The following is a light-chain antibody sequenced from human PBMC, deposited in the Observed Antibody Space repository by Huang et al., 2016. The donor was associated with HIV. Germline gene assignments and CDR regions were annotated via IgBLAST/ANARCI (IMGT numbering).Light chain of an antibody. V-gene: IGKV1D-13*01. CDR2: DAS. J-gene: IGKJ4*01. CDR3: QQFNHYPLT. CDR1: QGISNT. Sequence: QLTQSPSSLSASVGDRVTITCRASQGISNTLAWYQQKPGKAPTLLIYDASSFQTGAPSRFSGSGSGTDFTLTISSLQPEDCATYYCQQFNHYPLTFGGGTKVEIE.